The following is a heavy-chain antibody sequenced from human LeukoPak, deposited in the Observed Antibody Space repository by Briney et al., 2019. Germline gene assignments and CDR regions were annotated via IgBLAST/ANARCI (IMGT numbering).Heavy chain of an antibody. CDR1: GGTFSSYA. D-gene: IGHD3-10*01. CDR2: IIPIFGTA. V-gene: IGHV1-69*05. CDR3: ARTLANRGRPNWFDP. J-gene: IGHJ5*02. Sequence: SVKVSCKASGGTFSSYAISWVRQAPGQGLEWMGGIIPIFGTANYAQKFQGRVTITTDESTSTAYMELSSLRSEDTAVYYCARTLANRGRPNWFDPWGQGTLVTVSS.